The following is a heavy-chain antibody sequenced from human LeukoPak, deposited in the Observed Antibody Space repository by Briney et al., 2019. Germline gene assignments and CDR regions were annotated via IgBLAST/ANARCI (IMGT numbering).Heavy chain of an antibody. D-gene: IGHD3-22*01. CDR1: GYSFTSYW. V-gene: IGHV5-51*01. CDR3: ARSYYYDSSGSRDWSDP. J-gene: IGHJ5*02. Sequence: GESLKISCKGSGYSFTSYWIGWVRQMPGKGLEWMGIIYPGDSDTRYSPSFQGQVTISADKSISTAYLQWSSLKASDTAMYYCARSYYYDSSGSRDWSDPWGQGTLVTVSS. CDR2: IYPGDSDT.